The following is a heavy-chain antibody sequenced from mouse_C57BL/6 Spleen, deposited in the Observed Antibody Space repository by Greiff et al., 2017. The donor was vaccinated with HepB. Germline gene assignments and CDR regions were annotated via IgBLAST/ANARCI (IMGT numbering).Heavy chain of an antibody. D-gene: IGHD2-5*01. CDR3: YYSNLAY. CDR2: IYPRSGNT. V-gene: IGHV1-81*01. Sequence: VKLVESGAELARPGASVKLSCKASGYTFTSYGISWVKQRTGQGLEWIGEIYPRSGNTYYNEKFKGKATLTADKSSSTAYMELRSLTSEDSAVYFCYYSNLAYWGQGTLVTVSA. CDR1: GYTFTSYG. J-gene: IGHJ3*01.